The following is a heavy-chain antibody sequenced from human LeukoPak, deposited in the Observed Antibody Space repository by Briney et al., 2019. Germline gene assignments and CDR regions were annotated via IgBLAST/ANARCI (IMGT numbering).Heavy chain of an antibody. CDR2: ISSSSSYV. J-gene: IGHJ4*02. CDR1: GFTFSSYS. D-gene: IGHD3-22*01. Sequence: GGSLRLFCAASGFTFSSYSMNWVRQAPGKGLEWVSSISSSSSYVYYADSVKGRFTISRDNAKNSLYLQMNSLRAEDTAVYYCARDQGYYYDSIGYYLDYWGQGTLVTVSS. V-gene: IGHV3-21*01. CDR3: ARDQGYYYDSIGYYLDY.